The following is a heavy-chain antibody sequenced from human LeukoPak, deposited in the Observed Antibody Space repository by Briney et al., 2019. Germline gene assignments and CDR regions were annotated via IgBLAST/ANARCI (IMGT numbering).Heavy chain of an antibody. J-gene: IGHJ3*02. CDR1: GGSISSGGYY. V-gene: IGHV4-31*03. Sequence: SETLSLTCTVSGGSISSGGYYWSWIRQHPGKGLEWIGYIYYSGSTYYNPSLKSRVTISVDTSKNQFSLKLSSVTAADTAVYYRARDCDDAAFDIWGQGTMVTVSS. CDR3: ARDCDDAAFDI. CDR2: IYYSGST.